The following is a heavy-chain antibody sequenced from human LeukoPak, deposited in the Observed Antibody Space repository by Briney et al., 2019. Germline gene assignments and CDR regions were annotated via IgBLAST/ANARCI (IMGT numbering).Heavy chain of an antibody. CDR3: ASLYYYDSGGRDY. J-gene: IGHJ4*02. D-gene: IGHD3-22*01. V-gene: IGHV3-66*01. Sequence: GGSLRLSCAASGFTLSSNYMSWVRQAPGKGLEGVSVIYSGGSTYYSDSVKGRFTISRDNSKNTLYLQMNSLRAEDTAVYYCASLYYYDSGGRDYWGQGTLVTVSS. CDR2: IYSGGST. CDR1: GFTLSSNY.